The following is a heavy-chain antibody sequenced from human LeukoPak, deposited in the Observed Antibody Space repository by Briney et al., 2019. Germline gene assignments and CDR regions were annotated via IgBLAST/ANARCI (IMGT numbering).Heavy chain of an antibody. D-gene: IGHD3-10*01. V-gene: IGHV1-46*01. CDR2: INPSDGST. Sequence: GASVKVSCKASGYTFTSYYMHRLRQAPGQGLEWMGIINPSDGSTRYAQRFQGRVTMTRDTSTSTVYMELSSLRSEDTAMYYCARVGASDYGMDVWGQGTTVSVSS. CDR1: GYTFTSYY. J-gene: IGHJ6*02. CDR3: ARVGASDYGMDV.